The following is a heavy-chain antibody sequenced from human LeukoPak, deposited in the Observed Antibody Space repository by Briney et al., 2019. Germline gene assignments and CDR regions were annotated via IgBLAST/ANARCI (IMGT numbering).Heavy chain of an antibody. CDR3: AREKSGSGWYNYYYYMDV. CDR2: ISSSGSTI. Sequence: GGSLRLSCAASGFTFSTYGMSWVRQAPGKGLQWVSYISSSGSTIYYADSVKGRFTISRDNAKNSLYLQMNSLRAEDTAVYYCAREKSGSGWYNYYYYMDVWGKGTTVTISS. D-gene: IGHD6-19*01. J-gene: IGHJ6*03. CDR1: GFTFSTYG. V-gene: IGHV3-48*04.